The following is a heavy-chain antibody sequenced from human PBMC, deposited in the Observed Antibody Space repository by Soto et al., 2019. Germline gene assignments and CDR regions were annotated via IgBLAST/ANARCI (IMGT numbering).Heavy chain of an antibody. V-gene: IGHV3-23*01. D-gene: IGHD2-15*01. Sequence: EVQLLESGGGLVPPGGSLRLSCAASGFSFSDYSMTWVRQAPGRGLEWVSALTSRGTTFYADAVKGRFTISRDNSKNTLSLQMHSLRTEDTALYYCAKRATTVPTPGNYFDCWGQGTLVTVSS. CDR3: AKRATTVPTPGNYFDC. CDR2: LTSRGTT. J-gene: IGHJ4*02. CDR1: GFSFSDYS.